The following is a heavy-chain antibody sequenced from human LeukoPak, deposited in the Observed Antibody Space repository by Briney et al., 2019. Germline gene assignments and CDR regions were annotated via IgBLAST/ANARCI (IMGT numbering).Heavy chain of an antibody. J-gene: IGHJ5*02. CDR1: GYTFTGYY. Sequence: ASVKVSCKASGYTFTGYYMHWVRQAPGQGLEWMGWINPNSGGTNYAQKFQGRVTMTRDTSISTAYMELSRLRSDDTAVYYCARSLGYCSSTSCSFYNWFDPWGQGTLVTVSS. CDR2: INPNSGGT. V-gene: IGHV1-2*02. D-gene: IGHD2-2*01. CDR3: ARSLGYCSSTSCSFYNWFDP.